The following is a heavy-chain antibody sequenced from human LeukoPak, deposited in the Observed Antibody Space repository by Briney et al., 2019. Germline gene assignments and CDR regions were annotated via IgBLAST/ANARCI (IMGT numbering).Heavy chain of an antibody. CDR3: ARDRSGSYRY. V-gene: IGHV1-46*01. CDR2: INPSGGST. J-gene: IGHJ4*02. CDR1: GYTFTSYY. Sequence: GASVTVSCQASGYTFTSYYMHWVGQAPGQGLEWMGIINPSGGSTHYAQKFQGGVTLTRDRSTSTHDMERSSLREEDTPVYYCARDRSGSYRYWGQGTLVTVSS. D-gene: IGHD1-26*01.